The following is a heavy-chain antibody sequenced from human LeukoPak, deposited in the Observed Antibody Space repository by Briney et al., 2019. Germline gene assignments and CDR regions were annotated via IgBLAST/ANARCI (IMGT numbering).Heavy chain of an antibody. CDR3: ARVDDYSNIDY. J-gene: IGHJ4*02. V-gene: IGHV4-38-2*02. D-gene: IGHD4-11*01. CDR2: IYHSGST. CDR1: GYSISSGYY. Sequence: SETLSLTCTVSGYSISSGYYWGWIRQPPGKGLEWIGSIYHSGSTYYNSSLKSRVTISVDTSKNQFSLKLSSVTAADTAVYYCARVDDYSNIDYWGQGTLVTVSS.